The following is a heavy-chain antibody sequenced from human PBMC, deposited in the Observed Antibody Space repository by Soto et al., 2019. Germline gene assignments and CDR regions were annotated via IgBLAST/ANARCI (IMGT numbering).Heavy chain of an antibody. CDR1: GFTFSSYG. D-gene: IGHD3-10*01. Sequence: QVQLVESGGGVVQPGRSLRLSCAASGFTFSSYGMHWVRQAPGKGLEWVAVIWYDGSNKYYADSVKGRFTISRDNSKNTLYLQMNSRRAEDTAVYYCARDRGMTTKDCYGMDVWGQGTTVTVSS. J-gene: IGHJ6*02. V-gene: IGHV3-33*01. CDR3: ARDRGMTTKDCYGMDV. CDR2: IWYDGSNK.